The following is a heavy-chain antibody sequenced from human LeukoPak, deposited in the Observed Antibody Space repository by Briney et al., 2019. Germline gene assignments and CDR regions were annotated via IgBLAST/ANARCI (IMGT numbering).Heavy chain of an antibody. CDR1: GGTFSSYA. V-gene: IGHV1-69*04. D-gene: IGHD5-12*01. CDR2: IIPILGIA. Sequence: SVKVSCKASGGTFSSYAISWVRQAPGQGLEWMGRIIPILGIANYAQKFQGRVTITADKSTSTAYMELSSLRSEDTAVYYCARTPYSGYDMNWFDPWGQGTLVTVSS. J-gene: IGHJ5*02. CDR3: ARTPYSGYDMNWFDP.